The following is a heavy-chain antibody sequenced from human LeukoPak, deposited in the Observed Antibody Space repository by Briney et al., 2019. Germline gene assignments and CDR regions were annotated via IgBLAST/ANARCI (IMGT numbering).Heavy chain of an antibody. CDR1: GTSLSTSGVG. Sequence: SGPTLVKPTQTLTLTCMFSGTSLSTSGVGVGWIRQPPRKALEWLALIYWNDDKHYNPSLKSRLTITKDTSRDQVALTMTNMDPVDTATYYCVHTATNYYVAGYWGQGTLVTISP. CDR2: IYWNDDK. J-gene: IGHJ4*02. D-gene: IGHD6-19*01. CDR3: VHTATNYYVAGY. V-gene: IGHV2-5*01.